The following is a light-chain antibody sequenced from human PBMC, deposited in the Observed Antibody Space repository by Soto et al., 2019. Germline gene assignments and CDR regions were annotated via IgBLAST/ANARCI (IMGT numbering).Light chain of an antibody. CDR1: SSDVGGYNY. CDR3: CSYAGSYTFV. CDR2: DVS. J-gene: IGLJ2*01. Sequence: QLVLTQPRSVSGSPGQSVAISCTGTSSDVGGYNYVSWYQQHPGQAPKLMIYDVSKRPSGVPDRFSGSKSGNTASLTVSGLQAEDEADYYCCSYAGSYTFVFGGGTKLTVL. V-gene: IGLV2-11*01.